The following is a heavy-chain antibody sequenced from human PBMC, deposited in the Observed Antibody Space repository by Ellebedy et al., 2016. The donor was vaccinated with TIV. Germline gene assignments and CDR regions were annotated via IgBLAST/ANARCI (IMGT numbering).Heavy chain of an antibody. CDR3: AREGYGGNSDY. D-gene: IGHD4-23*01. V-gene: IGHV4-59*12. Sequence: MPSETLSLTCTVSGGPISPYYWSWIRQPPGKGLEWIGYIYYSGSTNYNPSLKSRVTISVDTSKNQFSLKLSSVTAADTAVYYCAREGYGGNSDYWGQGTLVTVSS. J-gene: IGHJ4*02. CDR2: IYYSGST. CDR1: GGPISPYY.